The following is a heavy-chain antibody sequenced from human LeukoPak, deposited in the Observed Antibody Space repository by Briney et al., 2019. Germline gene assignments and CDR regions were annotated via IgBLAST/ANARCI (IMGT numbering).Heavy chain of an antibody. Sequence: SETLSLTCTVSGGSINSYYWSWIRQPPGKGLEWIGYIYYSGSTNYNPSLKSRVTISVDTSKNQFSLKLSSVTAADTAVYYCARWSGDYDILTGYHSFDFWGQGTLVTVSS. D-gene: IGHD3-9*01. V-gene: IGHV4-59*01. CDR1: GGSINSYY. CDR3: ARWSGDYDILTGYHSFDF. CDR2: IYYSGST. J-gene: IGHJ4*02.